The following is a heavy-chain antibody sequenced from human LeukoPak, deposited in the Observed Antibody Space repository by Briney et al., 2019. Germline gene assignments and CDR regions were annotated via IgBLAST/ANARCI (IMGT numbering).Heavy chain of an antibody. CDR2: ISWNSGSI. CDR3: AKDINYYDSSGSYFDY. D-gene: IGHD3-22*01. Sequence: PGGSLRLSCAASGFTFDDYAMHWVWQAPGKSLEWVSGISWNSGSIGYADSVKGRFTISRDNAKNSLYLQMNSLRAEDMALYYCAKDINYYDSSGSYFDYWGQGTLVTVSS. J-gene: IGHJ4*02. CDR1: GFTFDDYA. V-gene: IGHV3-9*03.